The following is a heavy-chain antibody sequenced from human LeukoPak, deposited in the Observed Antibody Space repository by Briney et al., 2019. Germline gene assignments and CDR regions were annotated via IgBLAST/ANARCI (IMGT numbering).Heavy chain of an antibody. Sequence: PGGSLRLSCAASGFTFSDYYTSWIRQAPGKGLEWVSYISSSSTYTNYADSVKGRFTISRDNAKNSLYLQMNSLRAEDTAVYYCARDLGAYDSSGNYWGQGTLVTVSS. J-gene: IGHJ4*02. D-gene: IGHD3-22*01. V-gene: IGHV3-11*06. CDR2: ISSSSTYT. CDR3: ARDLGAYDSSGNY. CDR1: GFTFSDYY.